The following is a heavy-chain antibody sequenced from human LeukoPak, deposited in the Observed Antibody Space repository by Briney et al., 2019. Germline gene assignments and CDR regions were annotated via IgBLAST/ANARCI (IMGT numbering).Heavy chain of an antibody. Sequence: GGSLRLSCAASGFTFSSYSMNWVRQAPGKGLEWVSSISSSSSYIYYADSVKGRFTISRDNAKNSLYLQMNSLRAEDTAVYYCASDYYDSSGYYYVAYWGQGTLVTVSS. J-gene: IGHJ4*02. D-gene: IGHD3-22*01. V-gene: IGHV3-21*01. CDR3: ASDYYDSSGYYYVAY. CDR1: GFTFSSYS. CDR2: ISSSSSYI.